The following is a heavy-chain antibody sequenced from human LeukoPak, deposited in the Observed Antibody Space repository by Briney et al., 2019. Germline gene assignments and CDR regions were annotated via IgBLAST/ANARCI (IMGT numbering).Heavy chain of an antibody. Sequence: GGSLRLSCAASGFTFSSYDMHWVRQVTGKGLEWVSAIDTAGDTYYPGSVKGRFTISRENAKNSLYLQMNSLRAGDTAVYYCARDSGSGHYGMDVWGQGTTVTVSS. CDR2: IDTAGDT. CDR3: ARDSGSGHYGMDV. V-gene: IGHV3-13*04. J-gene: IGHJ6*02. D-gene: IGHD3-10*01. CDR1: GFTFSSYD.